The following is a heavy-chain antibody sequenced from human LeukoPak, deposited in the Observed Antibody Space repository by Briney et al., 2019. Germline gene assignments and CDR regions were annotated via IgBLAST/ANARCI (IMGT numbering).Heavy chain of an antibody. CDR3: ARAPQSDYGTHWYFDL. Sequence: SETPSLTCAVYGASFSGYYWSWIRQPPGKGLEWIGEINHSGSTNYNPSLKSRVTISVDTSKNQFSLKLNSVTAADTAVYYCARAPQSDYGTHWYFDLWGRGTLVTVSS. CDR2: INHSGST. J-gene: IGHJ2*01. D-gene: IGHD4-17*01. V-gene: IGHV4-34*01. CDR1: GASFSGYY.